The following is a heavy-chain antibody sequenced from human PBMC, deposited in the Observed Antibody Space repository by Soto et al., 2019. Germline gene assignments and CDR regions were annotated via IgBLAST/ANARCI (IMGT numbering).Heavy chain of an antibody. CDR3: VREDDGGDRLHD. D-gene: IGHD2-21*02. V-gene: IGHV4-31*03. CDR1: GGSISSGGYY. J-gene: IGHJ6*02. CDR2: IYYSGST. Sequence: PSGTLSLTCTVSGGSISSGGYYWSWIRQHPGKGLEWIGYIYYSGSTYYNPSLKSRVIISVDTSKNQFSLHLSSVTDADTAVYYCVREDDGGDRLHDSGPATTVTVFS.